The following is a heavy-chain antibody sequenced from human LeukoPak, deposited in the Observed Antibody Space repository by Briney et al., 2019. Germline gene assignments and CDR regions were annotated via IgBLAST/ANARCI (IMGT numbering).Heavy chain of an antibody. CDR2: IYYSGST. D-gene: IGHD5-18*01. CDR1: GGSISSSSYY. Sequence: SETLSLTCTVSGGSISSSSYYWGWIRQPPGKGLEWIGSIYYSGSTYYNPSLKSRVTISVDTSKNQFSLKLSSVTAADTAVYYCASSSSDTAMVFIDYWGQGTLVTVSS. V-gene: IGHV4-39*01. CDR3: ASSSSDTAMVFIDY. J-gene: IGHJ4*02.